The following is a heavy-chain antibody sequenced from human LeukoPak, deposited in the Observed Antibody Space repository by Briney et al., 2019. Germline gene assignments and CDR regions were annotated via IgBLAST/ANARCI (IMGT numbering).Heavy chain of an antibody. CDR2: TRNKANSYTT. D-gene: IGHD5-18*01. CDR3: ARDSALGPFDY. V-gene: IGHV3-72*01. CDR1: GFTFRTYG. Sequence: GGSLRLSCAASGFTFRTYGMNWVRQAPGKGLEWVGRTRNKANSYTTDYAASVKDRFTISRDDSKNSLYLQMNSLKTEDTAVYYCARDSALGPFDYWGQGTLVTVYS. J-gene: IGHJ4*02.